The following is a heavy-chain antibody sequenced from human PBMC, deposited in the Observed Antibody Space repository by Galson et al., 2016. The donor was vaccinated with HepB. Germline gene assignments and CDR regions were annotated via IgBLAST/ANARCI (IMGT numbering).Heavy chain of an antibody. CDR2: IWFDGRDA. V-gene: IGHV3-33*01. CDR3: ARDLWGDCRTTTCSHLDS. CDR1: GFTFSRFG. Sequence: SLRLSCAASGFTFSRFGMHWVRQAPGKGLESVAVIWFDGRDAYYGDSVKGRFTISKDNSNNMLYLQMNSLRVEDTAVYYCARDLWGDCRTTTCSHLDSWGQVPLVTVSS. J-gene: IGHJ4*02. D-gene: IGHD1-14*01.